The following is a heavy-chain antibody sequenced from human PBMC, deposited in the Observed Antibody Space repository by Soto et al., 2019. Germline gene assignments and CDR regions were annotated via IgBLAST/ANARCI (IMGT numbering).Heavy chain of an antibody. V-gene: IGHV3-15*07. D-gene: IGHD2-15*01. J-gene: IGHJ6*02. Sequence: QLVESGGGLVMPGGSLRLSCSASGFSISSAWMNWVSQAPGKGLEWVGRIKTKIAGETTHYAAPVNGRFTVSMDDSKNMLYLQMNSLKADDTALYYCTTGSVEGVWGQGTTVTVSS. CDR3: TTGSVEGV. CDR1: GFSISSAW. CDR2: IKTKIAGETT.